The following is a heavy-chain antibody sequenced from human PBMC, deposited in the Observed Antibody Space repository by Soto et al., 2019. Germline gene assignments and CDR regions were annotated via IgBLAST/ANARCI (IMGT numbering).Heavy chain of an antibody. D-gene: IGHD6-13*01. CDR1: EFNCRGYI. J-gene: IGHJ6*03. CDR2: ISSSSYI. V-gene: IGHV3-21*01. CDR3: ARVPYQQLVTLYYYYYMDV. Sequence: VSKRVSSAAAEFNCRGYIMNCVSKAPGKGLEWVSSISSSSYIYYADSVKGRFTISRDNAKNSLYLQMNSLRAEDTAVYYCARVPYQQLVTLYYYYYMDVWGKGTTVTVSS.